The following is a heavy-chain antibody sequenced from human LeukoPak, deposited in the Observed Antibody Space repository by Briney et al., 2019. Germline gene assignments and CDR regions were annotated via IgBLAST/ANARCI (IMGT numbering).Heavy chain of an antibody. CDR2: ITGSGERT. CDR3: ARDSGSYLQPTDY. V-gene: IGHV3-23*01. Sequence: GGSLRLSCAASGITFSSYAMSWVRQAPGRGLEWVSSITGSGERTYYADSVQGRFTISRDNSKNTLYLQMSSLRAEDAAVYYCARDSGSYLQPTDYWGQGTLVTVSS. J-gene: IGHJ4*02. CDR1: GITFSSYA. D-gene: IGHD1-26*01.